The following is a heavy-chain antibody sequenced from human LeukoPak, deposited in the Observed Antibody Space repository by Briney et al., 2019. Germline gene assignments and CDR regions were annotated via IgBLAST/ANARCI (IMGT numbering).Heavy chain of an antibody. V-gene: IGHV4-39*01. D-gene: IGHD6-13*01. Sequence: WETLSLTCTVSGGSISSSSYYWGWIRQPPGKGLEWIGSIYYSGSTYYNPSLKSRVTISVDTSKNQFSLKLSSVTAADTAVYYCARATGSIAAATSYYFDYWGQGTLVTVSS. J-gene: IGHJ4*02. CDR3: ARATGSIAAATSYYFDY. CDR2: IYYSGST. CDR1: GGSISSSSYY.